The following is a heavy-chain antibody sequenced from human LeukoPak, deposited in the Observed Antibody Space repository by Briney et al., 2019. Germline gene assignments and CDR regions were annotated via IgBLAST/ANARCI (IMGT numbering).Heavy chain of an antibody. V-gene: IGHV3-53*01. J-gene: IGHJ4*02. CDR2: IYSGGST. Sequence: PGGSLRLSCAASGFTFSSYSMNWVRQAPGKGLEWVSVIYSGGSTYYADSVKGRFTISRDNSKNTLYLQMNSLRAEDTAVYYCARDRTFGGVDYRGQGTLVTVSS. CDR3: ARDRTFGGVDY. D-gene: IGHD3-16*01. CDR1: GFTFSSYS.